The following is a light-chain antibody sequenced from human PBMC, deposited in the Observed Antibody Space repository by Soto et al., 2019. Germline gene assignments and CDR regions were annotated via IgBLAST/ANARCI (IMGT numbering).Light chain of an antibody. CDR2: DVT. J-gene: IGLJ1*01. V-gene: IGLV2-14*03. CDR1: SSDVGGYNY. Sequence: QSVLTQPASVSGSPGQWATISCTGSSSDVGGYNYVSWYQHHPGKAPKLIIYDVTNRPSGVSNRFSGSKSGNTASLTISGLQTEDEADYYCSSYTSSNPYVFGTGTKLTVL. CDR3: SSYTSSNPYV.